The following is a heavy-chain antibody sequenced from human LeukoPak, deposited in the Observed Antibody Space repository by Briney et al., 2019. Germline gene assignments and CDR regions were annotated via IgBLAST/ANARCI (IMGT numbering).Heavy chain of an antibody. Sequence: GGSLRLSCASSGFTFSSYWMHRVRQAPGKGLEWVALILFDGSKNYYADSVKGRFAISRDNSENTLYLQMNSLRGDDTAVYYCARDRYYGSGSRLTYCEYWGKGTLVTVSS. V-gene: IGHV3-30*19. CDR3: ARDRYYGSGSRLTYCEY. J-gene: IGHJ4*02. CDR2: ILFDGSKN. D-gene: IGHD3-10*01. CDR1: GFTFSSYW.